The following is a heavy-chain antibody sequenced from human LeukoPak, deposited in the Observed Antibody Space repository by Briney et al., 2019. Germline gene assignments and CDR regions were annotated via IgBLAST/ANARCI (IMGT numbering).Heavy chain of an antibody. CDR1: GFTFSTYG. V-gene: IGHV3-30*02. CDR3: AKDVGAFDY. Sequence: GGSLRLSCAASGFTFSTYGMHWVRQAPGKGLEWVAFIRYDVSNKYYADSVKGRVTISRDNSKNTVYLQMKSLRAEDTAVYYCAKDVGAFDYWGQGTLVTVST. CDR2: IRYDVSNK. J-gene: IGHJ4*02. D-gene: IGHD1-26*01.